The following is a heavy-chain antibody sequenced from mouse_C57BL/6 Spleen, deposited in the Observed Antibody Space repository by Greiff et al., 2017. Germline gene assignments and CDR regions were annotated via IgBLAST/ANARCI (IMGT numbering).Heavy chain of an antibody. Sequence: EVTLVESGGGLVKPGGSLKLSCGASGFSFSSYALSWVRQTPEKRLEWVATISDGGSYTYYPDNVKGRFTISRDNAKNNLYLQMSHLKSEDTAMYYCARDPGWDEGYFDYWGQGTTLTVSS. CDR2: ISDGGSYT. D-gene: IGHD4-1*01. CDR1: GFSFSSYA. J-gene: IGHJ2*01. V-gene: IGHV5-4*03. CDR3: ARDPGWDEGYFDY.